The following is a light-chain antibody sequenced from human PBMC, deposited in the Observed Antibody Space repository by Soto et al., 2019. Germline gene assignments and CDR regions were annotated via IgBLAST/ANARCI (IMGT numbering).Light chain of an antibody. CDR1: SSDVGSYNY. V-gene: IGLV2-14*03. J-gene: IGLJ1*01. Sequence: QSVLTQPASVSGSPGQSITISCTGTSSDVGSYNYVSWYQQHPGKAPKLMIYDVSNRPSGVSNRFSSSKSGNTASLTISGLQAEDEADYYCNSYTGSSTPYVFGTGTKVTVL. CDR3: NSYTGSSTPYV. CDR2: DVS.